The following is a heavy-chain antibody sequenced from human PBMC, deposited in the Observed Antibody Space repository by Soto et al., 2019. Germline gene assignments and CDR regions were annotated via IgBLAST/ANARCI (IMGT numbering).Heavy chain of an antibody. CDR1: GGSFSGYY. J-gene: IGHJ4*02. Sequence: PSETLSLTCAVCGGSFSGYYWSWIRQPPGKGLEWIGEINHSGSTNYNPSLKSRVTISVDTSKNQFSLKLSSVTAADTAVYYCARVGYSYGFDYWGQGTLVTVSS. CDR2: INHSGST. V-gene: IGHV4-34*01. D-gene: IGHD5-18*01. CDR3: ARVGYSYGFDY.